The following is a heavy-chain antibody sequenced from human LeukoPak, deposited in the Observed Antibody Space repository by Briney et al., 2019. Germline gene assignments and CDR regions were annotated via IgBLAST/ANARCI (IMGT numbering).Heavy chain of an antibody. CDR1: GFTFSSYA. CDR3: ARERAGYCSSTSCYSADLDY. J-gene: IGHJ4*02. Sequence: GGSLRLSCAASGFTFSSYAMHWVRQAPGKGLEWVAVISYDGSNKYYADSVKGRFTISRDNSKNTLYLQMNSLRAEDTAVYYCARERAGYCSSTSCYSADLDYWGQGTLVTVSS. D-gene: IGHD2-2*01. CDR2: ISYDGSNK. V-gene: IGHV3-30-3*01.